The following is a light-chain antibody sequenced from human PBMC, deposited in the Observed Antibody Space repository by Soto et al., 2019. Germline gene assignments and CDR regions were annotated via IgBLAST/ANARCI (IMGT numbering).Light chain of an antibody. CDR1: SSDVGAYNY. J-gene: IGLJ2*01. V-gene: IGLV2-8*01. CDR2: EVT. CDR3: SSYGGSNNYVV. Sequence: QSALTQPPSASGSPGQSVTISCTGTSSDVGAYNYVSWYQQHPGNAPKLMIYEVTKRPSGVPDRFSGSKSGNTASLTVSGLQAEDEADYYCSSYGGSNNYVVFGGGTKVTVL.